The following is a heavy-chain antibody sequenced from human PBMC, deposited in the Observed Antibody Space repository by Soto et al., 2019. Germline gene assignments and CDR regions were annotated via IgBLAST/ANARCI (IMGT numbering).Heavy chain of an antibody. Sequence: QVQVVQSGAEVKKPGSSVKISCKASGRIFSSFPTSWVRQVPGQGLEWMGGVISASGSVTYAPKFQGRVTMAAVNSAGIGYMELTSLTSEDTAIYYCARVGSRDANNYVLDKWGPGTMVTVSS. CDR1: GRIFSSFP. J-gene: IGHJ3*02. CDR2: VISASGSV. D-gene: IGHD3-10*02. V-gene: IGHV1-69*06. CDR3: ARVGSRDANNYVLDK.